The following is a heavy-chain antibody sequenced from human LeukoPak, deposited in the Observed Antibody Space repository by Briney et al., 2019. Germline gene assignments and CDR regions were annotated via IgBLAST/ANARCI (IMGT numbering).Heavy chain of an antibody. D-gene: IGHD3-3*01. J-gene: IGHJ5*02. CDR2: ISFDVTTK. Sequence: GGSVRLSCIVSVFTFSTHCIHWVRQAPCKGLEWVAVISFDVTTKYYADSVKGRFTISRDNSKNTLYLEMNSLRFEDTAVYYCATTYYHFWSFDPWGQGTLVTVSS. CDR1: VFTFSTHC. V-gene: IGHV3-30*03. CDR3: ATTYYHFWSFDP.